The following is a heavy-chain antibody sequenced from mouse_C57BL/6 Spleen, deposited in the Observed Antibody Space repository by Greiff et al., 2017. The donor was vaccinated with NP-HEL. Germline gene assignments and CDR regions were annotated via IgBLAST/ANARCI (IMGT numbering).Heavy chain of an antibody. D-gene: IGHD1-1*01. V-gene: IGHV1-61*01. CDR3: ARSRYYGSSGYFDY. CDR2: IYPSDSGT. CDR1: GYTFTSYW. Sequence: QVQLQQPGAELVRPGSSVKLSCKASGYTFTSYWMDWVKQRPGQGLEWIGNIYPSDSGTHYNQKFKDKATLTVDKSPSTAYMQLSSLTSEDSAVYYGARSRYYGSSGYFDYWGQGTTLTVSS. J-gene: IGHJ2*01.